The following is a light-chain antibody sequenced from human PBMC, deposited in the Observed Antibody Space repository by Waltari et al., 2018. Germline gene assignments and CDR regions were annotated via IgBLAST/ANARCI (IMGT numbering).Light chain of an antibody. J-gene: IGLJ1*01. CDR3: CSYAGSYVYV. V-gene: IGLV2-11*01. CDR1: SSDVGGYNY. CDR2: DVS. Sequence: QSALTQPRSVSGSPGQSVTISRTGTSSDVGGYNYVPLYQQHPGKAPKLSIYDVSKRPSGVPDRFSGSKAGNTASLTISGLQAEDEADYYCCSYAGSYVYVFGTGTKVTVL.